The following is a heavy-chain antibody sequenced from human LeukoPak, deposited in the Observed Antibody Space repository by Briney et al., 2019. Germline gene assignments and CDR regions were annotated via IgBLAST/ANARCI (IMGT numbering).Heavy chain of an antibody. Sequence: ASVKVSCKPSGYTFTNYYMHWVRQAPGQGLEWMGIINPSGGSTSYAQKFQGRVTMTRDTSTSTVYMELSSLRSEDTAVYYCARERPTIAARSSNWFDPWGQGTLVTVSS. J-gene: IGHJ5*02. CDR2: INPSGGST. CDR1: GYTFTNYY. CDR3: ARERPTIAARSSNWFDP. V-gene: IGHV1-46*01. D-gene: IGHD6-6*01.